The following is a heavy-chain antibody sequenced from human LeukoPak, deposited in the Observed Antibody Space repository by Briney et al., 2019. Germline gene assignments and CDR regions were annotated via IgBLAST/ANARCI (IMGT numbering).Heavy chain of an antibody. V-gene: IGHV1-8*02. CDR2: MNPNSGNT. D-gene: IGHD3-10*01. CDR1: GGTFTSYD. J-gene: IGHJ4*02. CDR3: ARGYMVRGVRFFDY. Sequence: ASVKVSCKASGGTFTSYDINWVRQATGQGLEWMGWMNPNSGNTGYAQKFQGRVTMTRNTSISTAYMELSSLRSEDTAVYYCARGYMVRGVRFFDYWGQGTLVTVSS.